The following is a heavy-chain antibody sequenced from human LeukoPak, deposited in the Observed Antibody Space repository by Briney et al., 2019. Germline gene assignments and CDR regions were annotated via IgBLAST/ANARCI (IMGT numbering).Heavy chain of an antibody. Sequence: GGSLRLSCAASGFTFSSYSMNWVRQAPGKGLEWVSSISSSSSYIYYADSVKGRFTISRDNAKNSLYLQMNSLRAEDTAVYYCGREASSGYYVAYWGQGTLVTVSS. CDR3: GREASSGYYVAY. J-gene: IGHJ4*02. V-gene: IGHV3-21*01. D-gene: IGHD5-12*01. CDR2: ISSSSSYI. CDR1: GFTFSSYS.